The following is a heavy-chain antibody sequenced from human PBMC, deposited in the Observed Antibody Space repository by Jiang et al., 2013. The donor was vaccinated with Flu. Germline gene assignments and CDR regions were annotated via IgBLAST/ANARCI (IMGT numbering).Heavy chain of an antibody. V-gene: IGHV4-59*01. D-gene: IGHD2-15*01. CDR3: ARADCSGGTCYPIDY. Sequence: LDWIGYIYYSGSTNYNPSLKGRVTISVDTSKNQFSLKVSAVTAADTAVYYCARADCSGGTCYPIDYWGQGTLVTVSS. CDR2: IYYSGST. J-gene: IGHJ4*02.